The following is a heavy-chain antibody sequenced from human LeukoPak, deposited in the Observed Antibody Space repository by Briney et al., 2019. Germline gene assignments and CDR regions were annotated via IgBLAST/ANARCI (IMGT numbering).Heavy chain of an antibody. CDR2: ISYDGSNK. V-gene: IGHV3-30*18. D-gene: IGHD6-6*01. Sequence: PGGSVRLSCGASGFTFSSYGMHWVLQAPGKGLEWVAVISYDGSNKYYADSVKGRFTISRDNSKNTLYLQMNSLRAEDTAVYYCAKCDSSSSGSYNWFDPWGQGTLVTVSS. CDR3: AKCDSSSSGSYNWFDP. CDR1: GFTFSSYG. J-gene: IGHJ5*02.